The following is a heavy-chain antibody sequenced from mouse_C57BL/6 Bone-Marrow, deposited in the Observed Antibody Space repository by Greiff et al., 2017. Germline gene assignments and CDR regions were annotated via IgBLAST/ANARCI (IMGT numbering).Heavy chain of an antibody. CDR2: ISNLAYSI. CDR1: GFTFSDYG. CDR3: ARLFMITTRRTFAY. J-gene: IGHJ3*01. D-gene: IGHD2-4*01. Sequence: EVKLVESGGGLVQPGGSLKLSCAASGFTFSDYGMAWVRQAPRKGPEWLAFISNLAYSIYYADTVTGRFTISRENAKNTLYREMSSLMSEDTAMYYCARLFMITTRRTFAYWGQGTLVTVSA. V-gene: IGHV5-15*01.